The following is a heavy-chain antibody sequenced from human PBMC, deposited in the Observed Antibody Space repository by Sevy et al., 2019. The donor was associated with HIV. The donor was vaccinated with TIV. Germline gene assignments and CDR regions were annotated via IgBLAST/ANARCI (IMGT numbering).Heavy chain of an antibody. Sequence: GGSLRLSCAASGFTFSSYWMSWVRQAPGKGLEWVANIKQDGSEKYYVDSVKGLFTISRDNAKNSLYLQMNSLRAEDTDVYYCARVRYYDQFNWFDPWGQGTLVTAPQ. CDR2: IKQDGSEK. J-gene: IGHJ5*02. V-gene: IGHV3-7*01. CDR1: GFTFSSYW. D-gene: IGHD3-22*01. CDR3: ARVRYYDQFNWFDP.